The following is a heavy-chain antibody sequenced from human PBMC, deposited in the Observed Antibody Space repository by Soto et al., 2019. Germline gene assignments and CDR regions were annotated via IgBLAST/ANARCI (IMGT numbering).Heavy chain of an antibody. Sequence: GESLKISCKGSGYSFTSYWIGWVRQMPGKGLEWMGIIYPGDSDTRYSPSFQGQVTISADKSISTAYLQWSSLKASDTAMYYCEISRGDDYPLCYYYMDVWGKGTTVTVSS. J-gene: IGHJ6*03. D-gene: IGHD2-21*02. CDR1: GYSFTSYW. V-gene: IGHV5-51*01. CDR3: EISRGDDYPLCYYYMDV. CDR2: IYPGDSDT.